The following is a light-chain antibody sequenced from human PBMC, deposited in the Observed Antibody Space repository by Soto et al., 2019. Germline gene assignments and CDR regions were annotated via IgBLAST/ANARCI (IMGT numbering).Light chain of an antibody. CDR2: DVS. V-gene: IGLV2-14*01. J-gene: IGLJ1*01. CDR3: NSYTTSSTYV. Sequence: QSALTQPASVSGSPGQSIAISCTGTSSDIGSYNRVSWYQQPPGTAPRLIIHDVSNRPSGVSTRFSGSKSGNTASLTISGLQAEDEAEYFCNSYTTSSTYVFGTGTKATVL. CDR1: SSDIGSYNR.